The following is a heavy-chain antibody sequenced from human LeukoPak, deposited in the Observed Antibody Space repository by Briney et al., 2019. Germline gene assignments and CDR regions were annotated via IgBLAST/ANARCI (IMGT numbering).Heavy chain of an antibody. Sequence: PGGSLRLSCAASGFTFSSYAMHWVRQAPGKGLEWVAVISYDGSNKYYADSVKGRFTISRDNSKNTLYLQMNSLRAEDTAVYYCARGDIVVVPAAMTGANYYYYGMDVWGQGTTVTVSS. D-gene: IGHD2-2*01. CDR1: GFTFSSYA. V-gene: IGHV3-30-3*01. CDR2: ISYDGSNK. J-gene: IGHJ6*02. CDR3: ARGDIVVVPAAMTGANYYYYGMDV.